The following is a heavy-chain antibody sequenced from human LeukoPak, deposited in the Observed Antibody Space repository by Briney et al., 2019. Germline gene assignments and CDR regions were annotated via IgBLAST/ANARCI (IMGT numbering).Heavy chain of an antibody. CDR2: INSDGSSP. J-gene: IGHJ5*02. CDR3: VRDFAPQTYSSGWYDQ. Sequence: QPGGSLRLSCAASGFSFSTYWMHWVRQAPGKGLVWVSRINSDGSSPKYADSVKGRFTISRDNAKNTLYLQMNSLRAEDTAVYYCVRDFAPQTYSSGWYDQWGQGTLVTVSS. V-gene: IGHV3-74*03. D-gene: IGHD6-19*01. CDR1: GFSFSTYW.